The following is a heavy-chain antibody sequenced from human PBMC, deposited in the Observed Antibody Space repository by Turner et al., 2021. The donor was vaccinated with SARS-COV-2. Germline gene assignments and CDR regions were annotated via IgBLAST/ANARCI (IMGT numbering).Heavy chain of an antibody. CDR3: AKDRGTMIEGFDY. CDR2: ISHDGSNK. J-gene: IGHJ4*02. V-gene: IGHV3-30*18. CDR1: GFTFSSYG. Sequence: QVQLVESGGGVVQPGRSLSLSCAASGFTFSSYGMHWVRQAPGKGLEWVAAISHDGSNKYYADSVKGRFTISRDNSKNTLYLQMNSLRAEDTAVYYCAKDRGTMIEGFDYWGQGTLVTVSS. D-gene: IGHD3-22*01.